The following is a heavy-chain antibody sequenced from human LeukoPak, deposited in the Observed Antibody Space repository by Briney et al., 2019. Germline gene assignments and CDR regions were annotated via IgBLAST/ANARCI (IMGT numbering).Heavy chain of an antibody. CDR2: ISGSGGIT. V-gene: IGHV3-23*01. J-gene: IGHJ4*02. CDR1: GFTFSSYA. D-gene: IGHD6-19*01. CDR3: AKDRLSMAVADKTAFDY. Sequence: GGSLRLSCAASGFTFSSYAMSWVRQAPGKGLEWVSTISGSGGITDSVKGRFTISRDNSKNTLYLQMSSLRAEDTAVYYCAKDRLSMAVADKTAFDYWGQGTLVTVSS.